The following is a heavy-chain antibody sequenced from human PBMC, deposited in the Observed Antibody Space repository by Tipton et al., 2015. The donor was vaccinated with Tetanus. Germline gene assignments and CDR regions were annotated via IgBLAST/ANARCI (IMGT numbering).Heavy chain of an antibody. D-gene: IGHD3-22*01. CDR2: LNGDGTIT. J-gene: IGHJ4*02. CDR3: ARDYYGLSINSIPFDY. V-gene: IGHV3-74*01. Sequence: SLRLSCAASGFAFSTYWMHWVRQVPGKGLMWVSRLNGDGTITDYAASVRGRFTISRDNAKNTLSLQLTSLRVEDTAVYYCARDYYGLSINSIPFDYWGQGTLVTVSS. CDR1: GFAFSTYW.